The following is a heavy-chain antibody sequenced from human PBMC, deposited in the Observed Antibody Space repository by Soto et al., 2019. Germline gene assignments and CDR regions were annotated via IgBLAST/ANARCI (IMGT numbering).Heavy chain of an antibody. Sequence: PGGSLRLSCAASGFTFSSYAMSWVRQAPGKGLEWVSAISGSGGSTYYADSVKGRFTISRDNSKNTLYLQMNSLRAEDTAVYYCAKDRHYYDSSGYSEPWGQGTLVTVSS. J-gene: IGHJ4*02. D-gene: IGHD3-22*01. CDR3: AKDRHYYDSSGYSEP. CDR2: ISGSGGST. CDR1: GFTFSSYA. V-gene: IGHV3-23*01.